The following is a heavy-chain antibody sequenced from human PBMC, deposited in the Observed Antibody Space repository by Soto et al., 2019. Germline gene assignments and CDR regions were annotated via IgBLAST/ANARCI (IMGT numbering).Heavy chain of an antibody. J-gene: IGHJ6*02. CDR3: ARGSEGSSSLLASYYYGMDV. CDR2: IIPILDTA. D-gene: IGHD3-10*01. Sequence: QVQLVQSGAEVKKPGSSVKVSCEASGGTFSNYAISWVRQAPGQGLEWMGGIIPILDTADYAQNFQGRVTITKDTPASTVYMELISLRSEDTAVYYCARGSEGSSSLLASYYYGMDVWGQGTTVTVSS. V-gene: IGHV1-69*06. CDR1: GGTFSNYA.